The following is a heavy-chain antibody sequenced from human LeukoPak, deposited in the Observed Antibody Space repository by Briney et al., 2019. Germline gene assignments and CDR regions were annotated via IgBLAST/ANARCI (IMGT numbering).Heavy chain of an antibody. D-gene: IGHD6-19*01. CDR3: ARAYKDRSLAGKKEFFQH. Sequence: GGSLRLSCAASGFTFSSYDMHWVRQATGKGLEWVSAIGVAANTFYSGSVKGRFTISRDNANNFLYLQMNSLRAEDTALYYCARAYKDRSLAGKKEFFQHWGQGTLVTVSS. J-gene: IGHJ1*01. CDR1: GFTFSSYD. V-gene: IGHV3-13*01. CDR2: IGVAANT.